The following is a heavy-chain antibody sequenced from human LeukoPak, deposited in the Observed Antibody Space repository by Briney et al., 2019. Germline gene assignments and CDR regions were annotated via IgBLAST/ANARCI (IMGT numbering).Heavy chain of an antibody. CDR3: ARDAGIWYYDSSGYFVY. Sequence: ASVKVSCKASGYTFTSYGISWVRQAPGQALEWMGWISAYNGNTNYAQKLQGRVTMTTDTSTSTAYMELRSLRSDDTAVYYCARDAGIWYYDSSGYFVYWGQGTLVTVSS. CDR2: ISAYNGNT. J-gene: IGHJ4*02. D-gene: IGHD3-22*01. V-gene: IGHV1-18*01. CDR1: GYTFTSYG.